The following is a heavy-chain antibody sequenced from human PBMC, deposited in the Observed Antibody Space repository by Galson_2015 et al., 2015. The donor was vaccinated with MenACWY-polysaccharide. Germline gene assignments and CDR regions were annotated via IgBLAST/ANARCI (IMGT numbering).Heavy chain of an antibody. Sequence: SLRLSCAASGFIFSSYEMNWVRQSPGKGLEWISHTTSSSSAIYYADSVKGRFTISRDNAKNSLYLQMSGLRAEDTAFYFCARGSYGNGYGMDVWGQGTPVIVSS. D-gene: IGHD1-26*01. CDR2: TTSSSSAI. CDR1: GFIFSSYE. V-gene: IGHV3-48*03. CDR3: ARGSYGNGYGMDV. J-gene: IGHJ6*02.